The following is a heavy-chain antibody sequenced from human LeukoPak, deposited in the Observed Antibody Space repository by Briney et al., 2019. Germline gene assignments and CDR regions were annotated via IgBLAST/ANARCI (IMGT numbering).Heavy chain of an antibody. J-gene: IGHJ4*02. CDR3: ASFYDSSGYYFS. Sequence: ASVKVSCKASGYTFTGYYMHWVRQAPGQGLEWMARINPNSGGTNYAQKFQGRVTMTRDTSISTAYMELSRLRSDDTAVYYCASFYDSSGYYFSWGQGTLVTVSS. CDR1: GYTFTGYY. D-gene: IGHD3-22*01. V-gene: IGHV1-2*06. CDR2: INPNSGGT.